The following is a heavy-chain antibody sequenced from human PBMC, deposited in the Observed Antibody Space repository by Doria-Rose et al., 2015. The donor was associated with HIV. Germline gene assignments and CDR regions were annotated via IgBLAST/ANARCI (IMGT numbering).Heavy chain of an antibody. CDR2: ILSDDER. Sequence: QVTLKEFGPVLVKPTETLTLTCTVSGVSLSSPGMGVSWIRQPPGKALEWLATILSDDERSYKTSLKSRLTISRGTSKSQVVLTMTDMDPVDTATYYCARIKSSRWYHKYYFDFWGQGTLVIVSA. D-gene: IGHD6-13*01. CDR3: ARIKSSRWYHKYYFDF. V-gene: IGHV2-26*01. CDR1: GVSLSSPGMG. J-gene: IGHJ4*02.